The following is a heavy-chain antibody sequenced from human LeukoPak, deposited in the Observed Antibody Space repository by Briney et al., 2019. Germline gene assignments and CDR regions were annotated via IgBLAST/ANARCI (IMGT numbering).Heavy chain of an antibody. J-gene: IGHJ4*02. CDR1: GFTFSSYA. D-gene: IGHD3-22*01. CDR2: ISGSGDNT. CDR3: AKGSYYDSSGSFYFDY. Sequence: GGSLRLTCAASGFTFSSYAMSWVRQAPGEGLEWVSGISGSGDNTYYADSVKGRFTISRDNSKNTLYVQVNSLGAEDTAAYYCAKGSYYDSSGSFYFDYWGQGTLVTVSS. V-gene: IGHV3-23*01.